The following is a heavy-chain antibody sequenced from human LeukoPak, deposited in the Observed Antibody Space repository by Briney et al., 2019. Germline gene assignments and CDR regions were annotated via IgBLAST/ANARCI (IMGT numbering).Heavy chain of an antibody. V-gene: IGHV3-53*01. CDR2: IYSGGSP. Sequence: GGSLRLSCAASGFAVSSNYMSWVRQVPGEGLEWVSFIYSGGSPYYSDSVRGRFTISRDNSKNTLYLQMNSLRAEDTAVYYCARRAGAYSHPYDDWGQGTLVTVSS. D-gene: IGHD4/OR15-4a*01. CDR1: GFAVSSNY. CDR3: ARRAGAYSHPYDD. J-gene: IGHJ4*02.